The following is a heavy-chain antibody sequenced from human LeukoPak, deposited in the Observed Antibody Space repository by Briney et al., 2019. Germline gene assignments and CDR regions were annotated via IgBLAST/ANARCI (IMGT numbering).Heavy chain of an antibody. CDR1: GFTFSNYW. CDR3: ARDGGWRGTMVRGVIITPGYFDY. D-gene: IGHD3-10*01. J-gene: IGHJ4*02. CDR2: IKQDGSEK. V-gene: IGHV3-7*01. Sequence: GGSLRLSCAASGFTFSNYWMSWVRQAPGKGLEWVANIKQDGSEKDYVDFMKGRFTISRDNAKNSLYLQMNSLGAEDTAVYYCARDGGWRGTMVRGVIITPGYFDYWGQGTLVTVSS.